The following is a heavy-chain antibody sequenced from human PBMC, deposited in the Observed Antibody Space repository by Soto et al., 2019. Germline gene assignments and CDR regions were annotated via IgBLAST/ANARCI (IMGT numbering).Heavy chain of an antibody. CDR2: ISAHNGNS. V-gene: IGHV1-18*01. CDR1: GYIFTSYG. CDR3: ARGRYGDY. Sequence: QAHLVQSGPEVKKPGASVKVSCKGSGYIFTSYGIAWVRQAPGQGLGWMGWISAHNGNSEYAQKFQGRVTETRDTSTSAAYLELRSHRSDDTALYCCARGRYGDYWGQGALVTVSS. D-gene: IGHD4-17*01. J-gene: IGHJ4*02.